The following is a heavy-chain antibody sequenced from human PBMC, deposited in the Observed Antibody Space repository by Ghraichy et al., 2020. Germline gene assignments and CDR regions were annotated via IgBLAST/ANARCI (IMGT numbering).Heavy chain of an antibody. D-gene: IGHD3-10*01. Sequence: SETLSLTCTVSGGSISSSSYYWGWIRQPPGKGLEWIGSIYYSGSTYYNPSLKSRVTISVDTSKNQFSLKLSSVTAADTAVYYCARSMVQGVITNWFDPWGQGTLVTVSS. CDR1: GGSISSSSYY. V-gene: IGHV4-39*01. J-gene: IGHJ5*02. CDR2: IYYSGST. CDR3: ARSMVQGVITNWFDP.